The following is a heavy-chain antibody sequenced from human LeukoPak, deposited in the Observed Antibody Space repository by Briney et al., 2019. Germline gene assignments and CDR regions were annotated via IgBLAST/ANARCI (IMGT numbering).Heavy chain of an antibody. CDR3: ARKVVGATTGWFDP. Sequence: GESLKISCMGSGYPFSNYWIGWVRQMPGKGLEWMGIIYPDESNIRYSPSFQGQVTISADKSISTAYLQWSSLKASDTAMYYCARKVVGATTGWFDPWGQGTLVTVSS. J-gene: IGHJ5*02. V-gene: IGHV5-51*01. CDR1: GYPFSNYW. CDR2: IYPDESNI. D-gene: IGHD1-26*01.